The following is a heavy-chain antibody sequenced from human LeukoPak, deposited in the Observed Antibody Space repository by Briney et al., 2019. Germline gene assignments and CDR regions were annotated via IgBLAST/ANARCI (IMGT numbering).Heavy chain of an antibody. J-gene: IGHJ3*02. Sequence: VASVKVSCKTSGYTFTNYGIGWVRQAPGLGLEWMGWISAYNGNTNYAQKVQGRVAMTTDTSTSTAYMELRSLRFDDTAVYYCARDQSVRLLQTSSTYFKHVFAIWGQGSMVTVSS. CDR1: GYTFTNYG. V-gene: IGHV1-18*01. CDR2: ISAYNGNT. CDR3: ARDQSVRLLQTSSTYFKHVFAI. D-gene: IGHD6-13*01.